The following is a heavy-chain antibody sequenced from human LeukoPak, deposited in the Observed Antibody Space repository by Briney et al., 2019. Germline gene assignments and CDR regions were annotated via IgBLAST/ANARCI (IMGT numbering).Heavy chain of an antibody. J-gene: IGHJ6*02. Sequence: PGRSLRLSCAASGFTFSNYGMHWVRQAPGKGLEWVAVISYDESDKYYADSVKGRFTISRDNSKNTLYLQMNSLRAEDTAVYYCAKDLGPYYYYGMDVWGQGTTVTVSS. CDR2: ISYDESDK. CDR3: AKDLGPYYYYGMDV. CDR1: GFTFSNYG. V-gene: IGHV3-30*18.